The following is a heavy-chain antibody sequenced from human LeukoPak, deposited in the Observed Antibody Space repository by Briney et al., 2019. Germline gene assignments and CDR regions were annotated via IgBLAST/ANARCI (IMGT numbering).Heavy chain of an antibody. CDR1: GGSISSSSYY. J-gene: IGHJ6*02. D-gene: IGHD4-17*01. CDR2: IYYSGST. Sequence: SETLSLTCTVSGGSISSSSYYWGWIRQPPGKGLEWTGSIYYSGSTYYNPSLKSRVTISVDTSKNQFSLKLSSVTAADTAVYYCATDYGDYYGMDVWGQGTTVTVSS. V-gene: IGHV4-39*01. CDR3: ATDYGDYYGMDV.